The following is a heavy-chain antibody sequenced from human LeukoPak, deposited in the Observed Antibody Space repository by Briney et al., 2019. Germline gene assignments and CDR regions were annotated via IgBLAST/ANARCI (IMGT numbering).Heavy chain of an antibody. CDR1: VYTFPNYY. D-gene: IGHD6-13*01. CDR3: AREALNSGGGSSWYYC. Sequence: SSVKVSCQASVYTFPNYYMHWVRQAPGQGLAWMGIINPSGSSTSYEQKFQRIVTMTRDTSISTVYMELSSLRSEDTAVYYCAREALNSGGGSSWYYCWGQGTLVTVSS. J-gene: IGHJ4*02. V-gene: IGHV1-46*01. CDR2: INPSGSST.